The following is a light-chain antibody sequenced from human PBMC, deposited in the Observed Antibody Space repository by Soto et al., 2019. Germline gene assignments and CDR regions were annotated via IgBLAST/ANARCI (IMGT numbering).Light chain of an antibody. V-gene: IGLV1-44*01. CDR2: DNN. CDR1: SSNIGRNT. Sequence: QSVLSKPPSAYGTPGQRVAISCSGSSSNIGRNTVNWYQQLPGTAPKLLIYDNNRRPSGVPDRFSGSKSGTSASLAISGLQSEDEADYYCAAWDDSLTGLNVFGTGTKVTVL. J-gene: IGLJ1*01. CDR3: AAWDDSLTGLNV.